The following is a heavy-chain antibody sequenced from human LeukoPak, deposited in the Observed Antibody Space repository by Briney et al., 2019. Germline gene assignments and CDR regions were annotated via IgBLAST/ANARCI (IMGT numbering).Heavy chain of an antibody. D-gene: IGHD3-16*02. J-gene: IGHJ5*02. V-gene: IGHV4-59*01. Sequence: SETLSLTCTVSGGSISSYYWSWIRQPPGKGLEWIGYIYYSGSTNYNPSLKSRVTISVDTSKNQFSLKLSSVTAADTAVYYCANDGLYDYVWGSYRLVNWFDPWGQGTLVTVSS. CDR2: IYYSGST. CDR1: GGSISSYY. CDR3: ANDGLYDYVWGSYRLVNWFDP.